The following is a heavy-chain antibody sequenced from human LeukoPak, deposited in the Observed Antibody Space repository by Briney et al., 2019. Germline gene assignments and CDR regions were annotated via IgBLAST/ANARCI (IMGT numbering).Heavy chain of an antibody. CDR2: IKRDGSEK. CDR1: GFTFSSYW. Sequence: GGPLRLSCAASGFTFSSYWMSWVCQAPGKGLEWVANIKRDGSEKYYVDSVKGRFTISRDNAKNSLYLQMNSLRAEDTAVYYCARDLMGIAYRGAFYYWGQGTLVTVSS. D-gene: IGHD6-13*01. V-gene: IGHV3-7*01. CDR3: ARDLMGIAYRGAFYY. J-gene: IGHJ4*02.